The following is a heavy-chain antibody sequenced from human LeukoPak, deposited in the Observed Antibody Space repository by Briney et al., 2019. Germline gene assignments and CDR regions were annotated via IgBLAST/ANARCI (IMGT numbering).Heavy chain of an antibody. CDR3: ALHINGDYGSRFDP. CDR2: MYSGGST. V-gene: IGHV3-53*01. D-gene: IGHD4-17*01. Sequence: PGGSLRLTCAASGFSVSSNYLSWVRQAPGKGLEWVSVMYSGGSTFYADSVKGRFTISRDNSKNTLNLQMNSLRAEDTAIYYCALHINGDYGSRFDPWGQGTLATVSS. J-gene: IGHJ5*02. CDR1: GFSVSSNY.